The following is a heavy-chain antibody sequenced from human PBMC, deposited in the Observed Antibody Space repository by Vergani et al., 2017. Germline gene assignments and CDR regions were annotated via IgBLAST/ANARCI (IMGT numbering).Heavy chain of an antibody. CDR1: GGSFSGYY. CDR2: INHSGST. J-gene: IGHJ4*02. Sequence: QVQLQQWGAGLLKPSETLSLTCAVYGGSFSGYYWSWIRQPPGKGLEWIGEINHSGSTNYNPALKSRVTISVDTSKNQFSLKLNSVTAADTAVYYCARGGIKGGVRGVKDYWGQGTLVTVSS. D-gene: IGHD3-10*01. V-gene: IGHV4-34*01. CDR3: ARGGIKGGVRGVKDY.